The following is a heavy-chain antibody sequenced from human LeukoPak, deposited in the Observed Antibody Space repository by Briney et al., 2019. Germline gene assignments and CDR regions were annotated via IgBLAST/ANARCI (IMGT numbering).Heavy chain of an antibody. CDR3: ARGTPSIAAAGTFDY. V-gene: IGHV3-48*03. CDR1: GLTFSNLK. D-gene: IGHD6-13*01. Sequence: PRGSLRLSCAVSGLTFSNLKMNWVRQAPGKGLEWVSYISAGGRTTFYADSVTGRFTISRDNAKNSLYLQMSGLRVEDTAVYYCARGTPSIAAAGTFDYWGQGTLVTVSS. J-gene: IGHJ4*02. CDR2: ISAGGRTT.